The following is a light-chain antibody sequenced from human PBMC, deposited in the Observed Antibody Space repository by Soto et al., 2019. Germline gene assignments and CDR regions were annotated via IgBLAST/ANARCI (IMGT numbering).Light chain of an antibody. Sequence: QPVLTQPPSASGTPGQRVTISCSGSSSNIGRNTLSWYQQLPGTAPKLLIYSNNQRPSGVPDRFSGSESGASASLAISGLQSEDEADYYCAAWDDSLHGDVFGTGTKLTVL. V-gene: IGLV1-44*01. CDR3: AAWDDSLHGDV. CDR1: SSNIGRNT. J-gene: IGLJ1*01. CDR2: SNN.